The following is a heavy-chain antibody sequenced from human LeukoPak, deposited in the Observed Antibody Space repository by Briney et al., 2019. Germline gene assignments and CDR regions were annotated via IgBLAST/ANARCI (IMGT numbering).Heavy chain of an antibody. V-gene: IGHV3-49*03. CDR2: IRSKAYGGTT. Sequence: GGSLRLSCTASGFTFGDFAMSWFRQAPGKGLEWVGFIRSKAYGGTTENAASVKGRFTISRDDSKSIAYLQMNSLKTEDTAVYYCARRYIYGSDAFDIWGQGTMVTVSS. D-gene: IGHD5-18*01. CDR3: ARRYIYGSDAFDI. CDR1: GFTFGDFA. J-gene: IGHJ3*02.